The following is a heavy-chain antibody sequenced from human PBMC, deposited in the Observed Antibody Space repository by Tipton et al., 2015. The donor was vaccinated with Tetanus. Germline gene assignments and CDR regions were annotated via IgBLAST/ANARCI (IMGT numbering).Heavy chain of an antibody. Sequence: LSLTCVASGFTFSNYAFNWVRQAPGKGLEWVSSVGTSASNTYYADSVKGRCTISRDNSKNTVVLHVTSLRGEDTAVYYCARRGCRGGSCYISPNYGMDVWGQGTTVTVSS. CDR3: ARRGCRGGSCYISPNYGMDV. CDR1: GFTFSNYA. V-gene: IGHV3-23*01. D-gene: IGHD2-15*01. CDR2: VGTSASNT. J-gene: IGHJ6*02.